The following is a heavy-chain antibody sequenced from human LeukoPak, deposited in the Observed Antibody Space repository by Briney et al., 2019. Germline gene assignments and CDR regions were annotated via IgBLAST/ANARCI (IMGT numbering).Heavy chain of an antibody. D-gene: IGHD1-26*01. CDR3: SSGGRVGYIFDI. J-gene: IGHJ3*02. V-gene: IGHV3-74*01. CDR2: INSGGSSI. Sequence: GGSLRLSCAASGFTFSSFWMYWVRQAPGKGLVWVSRINSGGSSIGYADSVKGRFTISRDNAKNTLSLQMDSLRAEDTAVYFCSSGGRVGYIFDIWGQGTMATVSS. CDR1: GFTFSSFW.